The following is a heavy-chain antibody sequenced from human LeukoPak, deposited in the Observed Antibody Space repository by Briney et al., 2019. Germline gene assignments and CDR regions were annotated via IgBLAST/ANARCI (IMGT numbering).Heavy chain of an antibody. V-gene: IGHV3-7*01. CDR2: IKQDGSEK. CDR1: GFTLSNYW. D-gene: IGHD3-3*01. Sequence: PGGSLRLSCAASGFTLSNYWMSWVRQAPGKGLEWVANIKQDGSEKYYVDSVKGRFTISRDNAKNSLYLQMNSLRVEYTAVYYCARDTTIFGGVIVPDYWGQGTLVTVFS. CDR3: ARDTTIFGGVIVPDY. J-gene: IGHJ4*02.